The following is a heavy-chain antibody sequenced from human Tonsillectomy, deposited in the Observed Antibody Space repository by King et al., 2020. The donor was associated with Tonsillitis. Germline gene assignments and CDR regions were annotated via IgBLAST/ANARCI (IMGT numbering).Heavy chain of an antibody. CDR2: IYSGGST. D-gene: IGHD6-19*01. CDR3: AREATRYSSGWYRENWFDP. Sequence: VQLVESGGGLIQPGGSLRLSCAASGFTVSSNYMSWVRQAPGKGLEWVSVIYSGGSTYYADSVKGRFTISRDNSKNTLYLQMNSLRAEDTAVYYCAREATRYSSGWYRENWFDPWGQGTLVTVSS. J-gene: IGHJ5*02. CDR1: GFTVSSNY. V-gene: IGHV3-53*01.